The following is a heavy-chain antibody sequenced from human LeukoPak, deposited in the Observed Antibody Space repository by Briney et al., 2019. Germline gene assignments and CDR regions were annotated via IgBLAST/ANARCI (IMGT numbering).Heavy chain of an antibody. CDR2: IYYSGST. V-gene: IGHV4-31*03. CDR3: AREVVAATLYNWFDP. J-gene: IGHJ5*02. Sequence: SETLSLTCTVSGGSISSGGYYWSWIRQHPGKGLEWIGYIYYSGSTYYNPSLKSRVTISVDTSKNQFSLKLSSVTAADTAVYYCAREVVAATLYNWFDPWGQGTLVTVSS. CDR1: GGSISSGGYY. D-gene: IGHD2-15*01.